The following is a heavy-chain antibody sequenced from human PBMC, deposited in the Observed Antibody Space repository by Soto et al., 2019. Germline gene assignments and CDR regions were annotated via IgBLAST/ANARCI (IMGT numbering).Heavy chain of an antibody. CDR1: GGSITSHY. D-gene: IGHD3-10*01. CDR3: ARQGFGQLHGLVDV. J-gene: IGHJ6*02. CDR2: IHPSGTA. Sequence: SETLSLTCSVSGGSITSHYCSWFRQPPGKGLEWIGYIHPSGTAYYNPSLEGRVTMSVDTSRTQFSLEVSSVTAADTALYYCARQGFGQLHGLVDVWGPGTTVT. V-gene: IGHV4-4*09.